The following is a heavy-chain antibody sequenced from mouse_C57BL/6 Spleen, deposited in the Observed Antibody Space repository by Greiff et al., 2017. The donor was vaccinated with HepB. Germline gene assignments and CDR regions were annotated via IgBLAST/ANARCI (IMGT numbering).Heavy chain of an antibody. J-gene: IGHJ1*03. D-gene: IGHD1-1*01. Sequence: EVMLVESGEGLVKPGGSLKLSCAASGFTFSSYAMSWVRQTPEKRLEWVAYISSGGDYIYYADTVKGRFTISRDNAGNTLYLQMSSLKSEDTAMYYCTCYYCSSYGYFDVWGTGTTVTVA. CDR3: TCYYCSSYGYFDV. CDR2: ISSGGDYI. V-gene: IGHV5-9-1*02. CDR1: GFTFSSYA.